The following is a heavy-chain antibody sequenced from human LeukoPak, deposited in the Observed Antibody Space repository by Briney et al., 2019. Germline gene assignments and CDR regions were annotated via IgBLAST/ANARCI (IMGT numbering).Heavy chain of an antibody. CDR3: ARSGGYSYGYDY. CDR1: GYTFTSYG. Sequence: ASVKVSCKASGYTFTSYGISWVRQAPGQGLEWMGGIIPIFGTANYAQKFQGRVTITTDESTSTAYMELSSLRSEDTAVYYCARSGGYSYGYDYWGQGTLVTVSS. D-gene: IGHD5-18*01. J-gene: IGHJ4*02. CDR2: IIPIFGTA. V-gene: IGHV1-69*05.